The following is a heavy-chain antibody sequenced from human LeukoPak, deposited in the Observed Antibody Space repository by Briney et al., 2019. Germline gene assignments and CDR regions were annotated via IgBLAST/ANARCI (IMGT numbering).Heavy chain of an antibody. CDR1: GFTFSSYS. V-gene: IGHV3-21*01. J-gene: IGHJ4*02. D-gene: IGHD3-10*01. CDR2: ISSTRSYI. Sequence: PGGSLRLSCAASGFTFSSYSMNWVRQAPGKGLEWVSSISSTRSYIYYADSVKGRFTISRDNAKNSLFLQMNSLRAEDTAVYYCARDMVRVLTARFFDYWGQGGLVTVSS. CDR3: ARDMVRVLTARFFDY.